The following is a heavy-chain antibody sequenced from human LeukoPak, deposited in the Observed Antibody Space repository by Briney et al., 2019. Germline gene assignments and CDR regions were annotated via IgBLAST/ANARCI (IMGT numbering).Heavy chain of an antibody. Sequence: GGSLRLSCEASGFRFEDYDMSWVRQAPGQGLEWVSGINWNGVAATYAVSVRGRFTISRDNAKNSMYLQVNNLRVEDTAMYFCARDWRNYIDFWGQGALVIVSS. D-gene: IGHD3-3*01. CDR2: INWNGVAA. CDR1: GFRFEDYD. CDR3: ARDWRNYIDF. V-gene: IGHV3-20*04. J-gene: IGHJ4*02.